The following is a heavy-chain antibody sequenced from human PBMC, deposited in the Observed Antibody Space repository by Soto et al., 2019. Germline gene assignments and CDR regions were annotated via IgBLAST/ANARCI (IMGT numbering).Heavy chain of an antibody. D-gene: IGHD5-18*01. CDR1: GFTFDDYD. J-gene: IGHJ4*02. Sequence: EVQLEESGGALVQPGRSLRLSCAASGFTFDDYDMYWLRQVLGKGLEWVSSISWNSGNIGYADSVKGRFTTSRDNAESSLYLQMYSLRPEDTALYYCVSSKGGYSYGTPFDYWGQGTLVTVSS. CDR3: VSSKGGYSYGTPFDY. CDR2: ISWNSGNI. V-gene: IGHV3-9*01.